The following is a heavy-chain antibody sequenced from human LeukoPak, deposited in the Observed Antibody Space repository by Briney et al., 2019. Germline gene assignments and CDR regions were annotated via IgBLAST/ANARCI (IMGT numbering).Heavy chain of an antibody. J-gene: IGHJ5*02. CDR2: IYPGGSET. Sequence: GESLRISFKASGYNFWNYWIGWVRQMPGKGLEWMGIIYPGGSETQYMPSFEGQVTISVDESTSTVYLQWSTLKASDTAMYYCARRNYYYVWFDPWGQGTLVTVSS. D-gene: IGHD3-10*02. CDR3: ARRNYYYVWFDP. CDR1: GYNFWNYW. V-gene: IGHV5-51*01.